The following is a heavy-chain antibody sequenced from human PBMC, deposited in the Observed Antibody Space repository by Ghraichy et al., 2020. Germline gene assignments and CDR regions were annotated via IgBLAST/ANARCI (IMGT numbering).Heavy chain of an antibody. D-gene: IGHD6-6*01. Sequence: GGSLRLSCAASGFTFSSYAMSWVRQAPGKGLEWVSVISSSGDTTYYADSVKGRFTISRDHSKNTLYLQVNSLRAEDTAIYYCAKTGGAARTHYFDYWGQGTLVTVSS. CDR2: ISSSGDTT. CDR1: GFTFSSYA. J-gene: IGHJ4*02. CDR3: AKTGGAARTHYFDY. V-gene: IGHV3-23*01.